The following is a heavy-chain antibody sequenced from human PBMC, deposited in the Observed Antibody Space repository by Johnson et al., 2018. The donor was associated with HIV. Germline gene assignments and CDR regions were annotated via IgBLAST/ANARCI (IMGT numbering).Heavy chain of an antibody. Sequence: EVQLVESGGGVVQPGRSLRLSCAASGFTFSSYAMHWVRQAPGKGLEWVSYISSSGSTIFYADSVKGRFTISRDNAKNSLYLQMNSLRAGATAVYYCARAYGDSEDAFDIWGQVTMVTVSS. CDR3: ARAYGDSEDAFDI. CDR1: GFTFSSYA. J-gene: IGHJ3*02. V-gene: IGHV3-48*04. D-gene: IGHD4-17*01. CDR2: ISSSGSTI.